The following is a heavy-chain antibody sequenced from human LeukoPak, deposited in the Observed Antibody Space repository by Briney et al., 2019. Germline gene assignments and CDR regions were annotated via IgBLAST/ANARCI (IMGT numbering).Heavy chain of an antibody. CDR1: GFTFSSCA. V-gene: IGHV3-23*01. CDR3: AKDPTDFDSSGQTYFDY. D-gene: IGHD3-22*01. CDR2: ISGSGGIT. J-gene: IGHJ4*02. Sequence: GGSLRLSCAASGFTFSSCAMSWVRQAPGKGLEWVSGISGSGGITHYADSVRGRFTISRDNSKNTLYLQMNSLRAEDTAVYYCAKDPTDFDSSGQTYFDYWGQGSLVTVSS.